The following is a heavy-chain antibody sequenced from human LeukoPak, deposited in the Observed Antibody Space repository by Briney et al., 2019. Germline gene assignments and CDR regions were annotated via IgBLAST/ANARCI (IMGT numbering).Heavy chain of an antibody. Sequence: GVSLRRYCAASRFTFSSYSMNWVRQAPGKGLEWISSIIISSSYIYYADSVKGRFTISRHNAKNSLYLQMNSLRDEDTAVYYGARLGHYYDSSGYYPYFDYWGQGTLVTVSS. J-gene: IGHJ4*02. V-gene: IGHV3-21*01. CDR3: ARLGHYYDSSGYYPYFDY. CDR1: RFTFSSYS. D-gene: IGHD3-22*01. CDR2: IIISSSYI.